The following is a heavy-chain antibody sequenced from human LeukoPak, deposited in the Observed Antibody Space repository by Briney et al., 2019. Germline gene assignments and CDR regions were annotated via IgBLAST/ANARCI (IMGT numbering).Heavy chain of an antibody. V-gene: IGHV3-48*01. J-gene: IGHJ4*02. CDR3: AREGPSSGWYGRFDY. D-gene: IGHD6-19*01. CDR2: ISSSSSTI. Sequence: PGGSLRLSCAASGFTFSSYSMNWVRQAPGKGLEWVSYISSSSSTIYYADSVKGRFTISRDNAKNSLYLQMSSLRAEDTAVYYCAREGPSSGWYGRFDYWGQGTLVTVSS. CDR1: GFTFSSYS.